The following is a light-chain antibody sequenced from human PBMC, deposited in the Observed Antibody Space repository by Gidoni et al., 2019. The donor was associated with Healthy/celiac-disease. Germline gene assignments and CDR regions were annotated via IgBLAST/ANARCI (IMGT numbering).Light chain of an antibody. CDR1: QRVSRSY. V-gene: IGKV3-20*01. J-gene: IGKJ3*01. Sequence: DIVLTQSPGPLSLTPGERATLTCRASQRVSRSYLAWYQQKPGQAPRLLIYGASSRAPGIPDRFSGSGSGTDFTLSISRLEPEDFAVYYCQQYVSSTFTFXPXTKVDIK. CDR2: GAS. CDR3: QQYVSSTFT.